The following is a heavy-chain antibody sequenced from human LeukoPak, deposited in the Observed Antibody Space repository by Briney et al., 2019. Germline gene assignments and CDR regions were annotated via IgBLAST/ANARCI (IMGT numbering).Heavy chain of an antibody. CDR1: GFTVSSNY. CDR2: IYSSGNT. J-gene: IGHJ5*02. Sequence: PGGSPRLSCAASGFTVSSNYMSWVRQAPGKGREWVSIIYSSGNTYYADSVKGRFTISRDNSKNTLYLQMNSLRAEDTAFYYCAREVGATRGLDPWGQGTLVTVSS. D-gene: IGHD1-26*01. CDR3: AREVGATRGLDP. V-gene: IGHV3-53*01.